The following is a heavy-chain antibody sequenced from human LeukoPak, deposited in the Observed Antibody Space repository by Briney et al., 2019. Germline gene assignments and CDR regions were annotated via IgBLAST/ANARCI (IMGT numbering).Heavy chain of an antibody. CDR3: AGYAY. J-gene: IGHJ4*02. CDR2: IKKDGSEK. CDR1: GFTFSSYG. Sequence: PGGSLRLSCAASGFTFSSYGMSWVRQAPGKGLEWVANIKKDGSEKYYVDSVKGRFTISRDNAKTSLYLQMNSLRAEDTAVYYCAGYAYWGQGTLVTVSS. D-gene: IGHD5-18*01. V-gene: IGHV3-7*01.